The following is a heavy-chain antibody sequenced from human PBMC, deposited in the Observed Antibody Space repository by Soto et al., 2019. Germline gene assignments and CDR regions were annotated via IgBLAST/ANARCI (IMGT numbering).Heavy chain of an antibody. D-gene: IGHD4-17*01. J-gene: IGHJ6*02. CDR2: ISGSGGST. V-gene: IGHV3-23*01. CDR3: AKSAELTTVTPSYYYYYGMDV. CDR1: GFTFSSYA. Sequence: GGSLRLSCAASGFTFSSYAMSWVRQAPGKGLEWVSAISGSGGSTYYADSVKGRFTISRDNSKNTLYLQMNSLRAEDTAVYYCAKSAELTTVTPSYYYYYGMDVWGQGTTVTVSS.